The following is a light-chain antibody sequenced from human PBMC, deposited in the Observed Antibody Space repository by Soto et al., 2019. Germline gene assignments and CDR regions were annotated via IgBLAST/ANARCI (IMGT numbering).Light chain of an antibody. V-gene: IGKV4-1*01. J-gene: IGKJ1*01. CDR3: QQYSSTLWT. CDR2: WAP. CDR1: QSVLYSSSNKNY. Sequence: DIGMTQSPDSLAVSLGEVATINAESSQSVLYSSSNKNYLAWYQQKKGQPPKXXIYWAPTRESGVPDRFSGSGYGTDFNLTISSLQAEDVAVYYCQQYSSTLWTFGQGTKVDI.